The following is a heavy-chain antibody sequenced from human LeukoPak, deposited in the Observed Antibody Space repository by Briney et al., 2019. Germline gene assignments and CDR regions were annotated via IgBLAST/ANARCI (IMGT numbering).Heavy chain of an antibody. CDR3: ARDRDSSSWFDY. CDR1: GFTFSSYP. J-gene: IGHJ4*02. CDR2: ISYDGSYK. V-gene: IGHV3-30-3*01. D-gene: IGHD6-13*01. Sequence: SGGSLRLSCEASGFTFSSYPMHWVRQAPGKGLEWVAVISYDGSYKNYADSVKGRFTISRDNSKNTLYLQMNSLRGEDTAVYCCARDRDSSSWFDYWGQGALVTVSS.